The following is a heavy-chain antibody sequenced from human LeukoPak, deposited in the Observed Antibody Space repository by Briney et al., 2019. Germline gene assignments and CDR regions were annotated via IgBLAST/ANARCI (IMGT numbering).Heavy chain of an antibody. Sequence: SETLSLTCTVSGGSISSYYWSWLRKPPGKGLEWIGYIYYSGSTNYNPSLKSRVTISVDTSKNQFSLKLSSVTAADTAVYYCARDLKLYYFDYWGQGTLVTVPS. V-gene: IGHV4-59*01. J-gene: IGHJ4*02. CDR1: GGSISSYY. D-gene: IGHD6-6*01. CDR2: IYYSGST. CDR3: ARDLKLYYFDY.